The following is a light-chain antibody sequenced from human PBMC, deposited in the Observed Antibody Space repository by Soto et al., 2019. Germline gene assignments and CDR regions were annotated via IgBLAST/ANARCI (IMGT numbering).Light chain of an antibody. Sequence: DIQITPSRSTLSASVGDRVTITLRASQSISSWLAWYQQKPGKAPKLLIYKASTLKSGVPSRFSGSGSGTEFTLTISSLQPDDFATYYCQHYNSYSEAFGQGTKV. CDR1: QSISSW. J-gene: IGKJ1*01. CDR3: QHYNSYSEA. V-gene: IGKV1-5*03. CDR2: KAS.